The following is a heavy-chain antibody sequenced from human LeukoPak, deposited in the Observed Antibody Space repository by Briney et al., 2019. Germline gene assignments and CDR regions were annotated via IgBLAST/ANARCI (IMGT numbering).Heavy chain of an antibody. CDR1: GFIFSNYW. CDR2: ISWNGANI. Sequence: GGSLRLSCAASGFIFSNYWMSWGRQAPGKGLEWVSGISWNGANIDYADSVKGRFTISRDNAKNSLYLQMNRLRPEDTAFYYPTRAYDSFGYFFDSWGQGTLVTLSS. CDR3: TRAYDSFGYFFDS. V-gene: IGHV3-20*04. J-gene: IGHJ4*02. D-gene: IGHD3-22*01.